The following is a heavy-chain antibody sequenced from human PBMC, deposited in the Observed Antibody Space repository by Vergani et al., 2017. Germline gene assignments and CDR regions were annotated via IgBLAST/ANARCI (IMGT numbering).Heavy chain of an antibody. J-gene: IGHJ4*02. CDR2: ISGHDHRT. D-gene: IGHD2-21*01. CDR3: AGLYGDGGYSPF. Sequence: EVQLLESGGGSVQPGESLRLSCVASGFRFREPGMNWVRQAPGKGLEWVSGISGHDHRTLYADSVKGRFIISRDDSKNTLYLQMSSLRVEDTAVYYCAGLYGDGGYSPFWGQGTLVTVSS. V-gene: IGHV3-23*01. CDR1: GFRFREPG.